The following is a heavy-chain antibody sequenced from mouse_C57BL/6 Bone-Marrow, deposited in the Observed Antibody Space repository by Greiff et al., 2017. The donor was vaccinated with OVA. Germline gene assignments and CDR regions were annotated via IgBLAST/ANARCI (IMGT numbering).Heavy chain of an antibody. V-gene: IGHV1-26*01. J-gene: IGHJ2*01. D-gene: IGHD2-1*01. Sequence: EVQLQQSGPELVKPGASVKISCKASGYTFTDYYMNWVKQSHGKSLEWIGDINPNNGGTSYNQKFKGKATLTVDKSSSTAYMELRSLTSEDSAVYYCAPCNYPFDYWGQGTTLTVSS. CDR1: GYTFTDYY. CDR3: APCNYPFDY. CDR2: INPNNGGT.